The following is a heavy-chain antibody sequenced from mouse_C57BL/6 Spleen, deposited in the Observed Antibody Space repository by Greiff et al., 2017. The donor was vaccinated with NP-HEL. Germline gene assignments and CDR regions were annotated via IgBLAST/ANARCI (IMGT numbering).Heavy chain of an antibody. V-gene: IGHV7-4*01. CDR1: GFTFTDYY. CDR3: VKAYSSGLFYYAMDY. J-gene: IGHJ4*01. D-gene: IGHD3-2*02. CDR2: IRNKANGYTT. Sequence: EVKLMESGGGLVQPGASLRLSCAASGFTFTDYYMSWVRQPPGKAPEWLALIRNKANGYTTEYTASVTGRFTISRDNSQNILYLQMNTLRAEDSGTYYCVKAYSSGLFYYAMDYWGQGTSVTVSS.